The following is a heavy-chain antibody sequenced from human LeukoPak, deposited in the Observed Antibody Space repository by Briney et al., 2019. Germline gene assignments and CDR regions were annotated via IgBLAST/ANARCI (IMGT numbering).Heavy chain of an antibody. CDR1: GFSFDEYD. V-gene: IGHV3-20*04. CDR3: ARDLPQIEY. CDR2: INWNGGST. J-gene: IGHJ4*02. Sequence: GGSLRLSCAASGFSFDEYDMNWVRHAPGKGLEWVSGINWNGGSTGYADSVKGRFTISRDNAKSSLYLQMNSLRAEDTALYYCARDLPQIEYWGQGTLVTVSS. D-gene: IGHD3-22*01.